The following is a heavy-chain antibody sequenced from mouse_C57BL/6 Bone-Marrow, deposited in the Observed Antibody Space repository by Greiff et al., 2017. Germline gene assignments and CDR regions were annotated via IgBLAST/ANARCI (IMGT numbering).Heavy chain of an antibody. CDR2: IYPGDGDT. V-gene: IGHV1-82*01. D-gene: IGHD2-2*01. Sequence: VQLQQSGPELVKPGASVTISCKASGYAFSSSWMNWVKQRPGKGLGWIGRIYPGDGDTNYNGKFKGKATLTADKSSSTAYMQLSSLTSEDSAVYFCARGGYDAWFAYWGQGTLVTVSA. CDR1: GYAFSSSW. J-gene: IGHJ3*01. CDR3: ARGGYDAWFAY.